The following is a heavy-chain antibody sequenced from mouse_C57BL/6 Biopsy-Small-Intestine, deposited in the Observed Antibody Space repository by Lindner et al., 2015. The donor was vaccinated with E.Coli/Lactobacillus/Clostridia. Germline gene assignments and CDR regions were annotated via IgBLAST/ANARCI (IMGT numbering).Heavy chain of an antibody. CDR2: INPDSGGT. CDR3: ARDEGSGLYFWFDP. CDR1: GYMFTAYY. V-gene: IGHV1-84*02. D-gene: IGHD6-1*01. J-gene: IGHJ4*01. Sequence: SVKVSCKASGYMFTAYYIHWVRQAPGQGLEWMGWINPDSGGTKYAQKFQGRVTMTRDTSITTAYMELSRLRSDDTAVFYCARDEGSGLYFWFDPWGQGTLVTVSS.